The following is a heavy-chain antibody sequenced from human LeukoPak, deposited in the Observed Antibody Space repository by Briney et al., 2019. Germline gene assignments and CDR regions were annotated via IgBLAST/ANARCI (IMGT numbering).Heavy chain of an antibody. CDR2: ISYDGSNK. CDR1: GFTFSSYA. V-gene: IGHV3-30*01. Sequence: PGGSLRLSCAASGFTFSSYAMHWVRQAPGWGLEWVAVISYDGSNKYYADSVKGRFTISRDNSKNTLYLQMNSLRAEDTAVYYCARDFLRGQPVRAQFSWFDPWGQGTLVTVSS. J-gene: IGHJ5*02. CDR3: ARDFLRGQPVRAQFSWFDP. D-gene: IGHD6-6*01.